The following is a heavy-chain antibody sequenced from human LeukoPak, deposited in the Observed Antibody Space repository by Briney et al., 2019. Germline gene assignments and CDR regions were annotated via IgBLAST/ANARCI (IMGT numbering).Heavy chain of an antibody. CDR2: IYYSGST. V-gene: IGHV4-59*08. D-gene: IGHD3-22*01. J-gene: IGHJ3*02. CDR1: GDSINDYY. CDR3: ARHAGFGSGYYHDAFDI. Sequence: SETQSLTCTVSGDSINDYYWSWMRQPPGNRLKWIGWIYYSGSTMYSPSLESRVTISVDTSRTQFSLDLNSVTAADTAVYYCARHAGFGSGYYHDAFDIWGQGSMVIVSS.